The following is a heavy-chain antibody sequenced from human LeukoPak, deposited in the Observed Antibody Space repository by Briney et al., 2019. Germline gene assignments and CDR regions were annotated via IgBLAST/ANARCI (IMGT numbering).Heavy chain of an antibody. V-gene: IGHV1-2*02. CDR1: GYIFTSYF. D-gene: IGHD2-15*01. CDR2: INPNSGGT. J-gene: IGHJ4*02. CDR3: ASVKGSSDFDY. Sequence: GASVKVSCKASGYIFTSYFMHWVRQAPGQGLEWMGWINPNSGGTNYAQKFQGRVTMTRDTCISTAYMELSRLRSDDTAVYYCASVKGSSDFDYWGQGTLVTVSS.